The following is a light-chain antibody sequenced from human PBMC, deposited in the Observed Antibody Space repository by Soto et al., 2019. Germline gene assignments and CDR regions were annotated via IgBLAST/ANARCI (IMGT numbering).Light chain of an antibody. Sequence: QSVLTQPASVSGSPGQSITISCTGTSSDVGSYNLVSWYQQHPGKAPKLMIYEGSKRPSGVSNRFSGSKSGNTASLTISGLQAEDEADYDCCSYAGSSPVVFGGGTKLTVL. CDR2: EGS. CDR1: SSDVGSYNL. V-gene: IGLV2-23*01. CDR3: CSYAGSSPVV. J-gene: IGLJ2*01.